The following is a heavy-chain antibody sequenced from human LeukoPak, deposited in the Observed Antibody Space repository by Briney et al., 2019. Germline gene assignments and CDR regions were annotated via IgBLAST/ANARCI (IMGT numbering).Heavy chain of an antibody. CDR3: ARAPVRSSGYPEYFQQ. Sequence: SVKVSCKASGGTFSSYAISWVRQAPGQGLEWRGRIIPILGIANYAQKFQGRVTITADKSTSTAYMELSSLRSEDTAVYYCARAPVRSSGYPEYFQQWGQGTLVTVSS. CDR1: GGTFSSYA. D-gene: IGHD3-22*01. V-gene: IGHV1-69*04. J-gene: IGHJ1*01. CDR2: IIPILGIA.